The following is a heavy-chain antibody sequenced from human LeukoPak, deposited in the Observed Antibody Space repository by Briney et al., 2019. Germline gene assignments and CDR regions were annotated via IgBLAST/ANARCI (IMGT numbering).Heavy chain of an antibody. CDR1: GYTFTGYY. Sequence: ASVKVSCKASGYTFTGYYMHWVRQAPGQGLEWMGWINPNSGGTNYAQKFQGRVTMTRDTSISTAYMELSRLRSDDTAVYYCARDLPRADIGLAYWGQGTLVTVSS. D-gene: IGHD5-12*01. V-gene: IGHV1-2*02. J-gene: IGHJ4*02. CDR2: INPNSGGT. CDR3: ARDLPRADIGLAY.